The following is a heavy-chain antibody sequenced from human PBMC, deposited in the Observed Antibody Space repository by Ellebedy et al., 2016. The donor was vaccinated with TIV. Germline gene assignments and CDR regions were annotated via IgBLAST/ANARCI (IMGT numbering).Heavy chain of an antibody. J-gene: IGHJ4*02. CDR3: ARDSGYSYPLFDY. CDR2: INQDGSEK. V-gene: IGHV3-7*01. D-gene: IGHD5-18*01. CDR1: GFSFSRYW. Sequence: GESLKISCVASGFSFSRYWMSWVRQAPGEGLEWVANINQDGSEKNYVDSVRGRFIVSRDNAQNSLYLQLNSLRAEDTAVYFCARDSGYSYPLFDYWGQGTLVTVSS.